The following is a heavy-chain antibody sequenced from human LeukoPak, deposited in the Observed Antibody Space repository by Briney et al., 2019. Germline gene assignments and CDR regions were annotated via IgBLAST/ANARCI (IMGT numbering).Heavy chain of an antibody. CDR1: GFTFSSYA. J-gene: IGHJ4*02. CDR2: ISGGGGST. D-gene: IGHD1-1*01. CDR3: ARHLGTYSDH. V-gene: IGHV3-23*01. Sequence: GGSLRLSCAASGFTFSSYAMSWVRQAPGKGLEWVSAISGGGGSTHYADSVKGRFTISRDNAKNTLYLQVNSLRADDTAVYYCARHLGTYSDHWGQGTLVTVSA.